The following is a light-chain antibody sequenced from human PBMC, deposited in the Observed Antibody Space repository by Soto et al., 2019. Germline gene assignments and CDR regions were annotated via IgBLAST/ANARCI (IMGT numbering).Light chain of an antibody. J-gene: IGKJ1*01. CDR3: QQNKDWPGT. CDR1: QSVSYY. CDR2: XXX. V-gene: IGKV3-15*01. Sequence: EIVMTQSPAALSVSPGERVTFSCRASQSVSYYLAWYQQKPVQAPRLLXXXXXTSXTGVPVRFSGSGSGTEFTLTISSLQSEDFGVYYCQQNKDWPGTFGQGTKVDIK.